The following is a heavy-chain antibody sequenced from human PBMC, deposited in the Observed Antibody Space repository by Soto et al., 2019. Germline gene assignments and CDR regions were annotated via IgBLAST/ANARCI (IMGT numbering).Heavy chain of an antibody. CDR1: GFTFSSYA. V-gene: IGHV3-30-3*01. J-gene: IGHJ4*02. D-gene: IGHD6-13*01. CDR2: ISYDGSNK. Sequence: QVQLVESGGGVVQPGSSLRLSCAASGFTFSSYAMHWVRQAPGKGLEWVAVISYDGSNKYYADSVKGRFTISRDNSKNTLYLQMNSLRAEDTAVYYCARNSRYSSSWYVLDYWGQGTLVTVSS. CDR3: ARNSRYSSSWYVLDY.